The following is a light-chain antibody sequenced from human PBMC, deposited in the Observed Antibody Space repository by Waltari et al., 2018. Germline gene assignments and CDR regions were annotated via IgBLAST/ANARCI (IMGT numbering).Light chain of an antibody. CDR1: QSVSRT. Sequence: EIVLTPSPGTLSLSPGERATLSCRTSQSVSRTLAWYQQKPGQAPRLLIYAASSRAPGIPDRFSGRGSGTDFSLTISRLEPEDFAVYYCQHYVTLPVTFGPGTQVEIK. J-gene: IGKJ1*01. CDR3: QHYVTLPVT. CDR2: AAS. V-gene: IGKV3-20*01.